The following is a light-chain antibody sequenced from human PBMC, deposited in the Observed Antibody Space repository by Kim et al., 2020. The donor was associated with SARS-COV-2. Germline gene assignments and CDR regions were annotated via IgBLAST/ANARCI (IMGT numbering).Light chain of an antibody. CDR1: SSDVDYYNY. V-gene: IGLV2-14*01. CDR3: SSYTSSSGLMV. J-gene: IGLJ3*02. Sequence: SITISCTGTSSDVDYYNYVSWYQQHPGKAPKLMIYEVTKRPSGVSYRFSGSKSGNTASLTISGLQAEDEADYYCSSYTSSSGLMVFGGGTQLTVL. CDR2: EVT.